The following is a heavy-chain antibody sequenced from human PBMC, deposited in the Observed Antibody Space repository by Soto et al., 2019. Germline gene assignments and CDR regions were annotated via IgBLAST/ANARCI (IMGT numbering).Heavy chain of an antibody. CDR3: AREKQWGYYYYGMDV. Sequence: PGGSLRLSCAASGFTFSSYWMHWVRQAPGKGLVWVSRINSDGSSTSYADSVKGRFTISRDNAKNTLYLQMNSLRAEDTAVYYCAREKQWGYYYYGMDVWGQGTKVTV. V-gene: IGHV3-74*01. CDR1: GFTFSSYW. D-gene: IGHD6-19*01. CDR2: INSDGSST. J-gene: IGHJ6*02.